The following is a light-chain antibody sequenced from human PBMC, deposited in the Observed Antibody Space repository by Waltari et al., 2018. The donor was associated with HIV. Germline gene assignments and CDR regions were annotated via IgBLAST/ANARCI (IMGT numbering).Light chain of an antibody. CDR2: SAA. CDR1: QSVSTN. Sequence: IVMTQSPATLSVSPGERATLSCRASQSVSTNLAWYQQKPGQAPRLLIFSAAASDTGIPARFSGSGCGADCAHTVTSPQSEECAVYYGQHDNDGPPLTFGQERRLEI. CDR3: QHDNDGPPLT. V-gene: IGKV3D-15*01. J-gene: IGKJ5*01.